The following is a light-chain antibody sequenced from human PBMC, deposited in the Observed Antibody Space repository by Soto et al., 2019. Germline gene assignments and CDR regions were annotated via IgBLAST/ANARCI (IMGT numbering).Light chain of an antibody. CDR3: QQYNNWPPGT. J-gene: IGKJ2*01. CDR2: RAS. V-gene: IGKV3-15*01. Sequence: EIVMTQSPATLSVSPGERATISCRASQSVSSNLAWYQQKPGQAPRLLIYRASTRATGIPARFSGSGSGTEFTLTISSLQSEDFAVYYCQQYNNWPPGTFGQGTKLEIK. CDR1: QSVSSN.